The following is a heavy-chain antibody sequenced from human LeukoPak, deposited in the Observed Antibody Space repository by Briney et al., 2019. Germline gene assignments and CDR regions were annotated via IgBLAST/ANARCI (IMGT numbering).Heavy chain of an antibody. V-gene: IGHV1-3*01. Sequence: ASVKVSCKASGYTFTSYAMHWVRQAPGQRREWMGWINAGNGNTKYSQKFQGRVTITRDTSASTAYMELSSLRSEDTAVYYCARDHTMVRGVSFDPWGQGTLVTVSS. CDR1: GYTFTSYA. CDR2: INAGNGNT. D-gene: IGHD3-10*01. J-gene: IGHJ5*02. CDR3: ARDHTMVRGVSFDP.